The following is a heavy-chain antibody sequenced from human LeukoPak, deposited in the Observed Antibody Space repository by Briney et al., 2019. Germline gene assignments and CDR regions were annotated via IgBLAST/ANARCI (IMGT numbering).Heavy chain of an antibody. Sequence: GGSLRLTFAASGFTFSSYVMSWVRQSPGKGLEWVSAISGGGGSTYYADFVKGRFTISRDNSKNTLYLQMNSLRAEDTAVYYCAKFYGMSSGCFDFWGEGTPVTVSS. CDR2: ISGGGGST. CDR1: GFTFSSYV. CDR3: AKFYGMSSGCFDF. D-gene: IGHD3-9*01. J-gene: IGHJ4*03. V-gene: IGHV3-23*01.